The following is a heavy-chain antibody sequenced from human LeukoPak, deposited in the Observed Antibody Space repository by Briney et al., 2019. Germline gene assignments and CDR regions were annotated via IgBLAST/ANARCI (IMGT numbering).Heavy chain of an antibody. Sequence: SVKVSCKASAGTFSSYAISWVRQAPGQGLERMGGIIPIFGTANYAQKFQGRVTITADESTSTAYMELSSLRSEDTAVYYCARTRGYSHGYPSDWFDPWGQGTLVTVSS. V-gene: IGHV1-69*13. CDR2: IIPIFGTA. J-gene: IGHJ5*02. CDR1: AGTFSSYA. D-gene: IGHD5-18*01. CDR3: ARTRGYSHGYPSDWFDP.